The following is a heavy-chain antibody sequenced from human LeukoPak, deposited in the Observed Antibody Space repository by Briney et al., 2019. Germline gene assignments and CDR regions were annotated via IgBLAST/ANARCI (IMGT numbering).Heavy chain of an antibody. V-gene: IGHV4-4*07. D-gene: IGHD4-17*01. CDR1: GGSISSYY. J-gene: IGHJ6*03. Sequence: PSETLSLTCTVSGGSISSYYCSWIRQPAGKGLEWIGRIYTSGSTNYNPSLKSRVTMSVDTSKNHFSLKLSSVTAADTAVYYCASLTTVTTDDYYYYYMDVWGKGTTVTVSS. CDR2: IYTSGST. CDR3: ASLTTVTTDDYYYYYMDV.